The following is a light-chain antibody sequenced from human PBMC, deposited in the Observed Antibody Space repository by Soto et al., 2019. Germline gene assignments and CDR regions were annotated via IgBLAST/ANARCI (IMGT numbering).Light chain of an antibody. CDR2: EVT. J-gene: IGLJ2*01. CDR1: SSDVGGYHY. Sequence: QSVLTQPPSASGSPGQSVTISCTGTSSDVGGYHYVSWYQQHPGKAPKLMIHEVTKRPSGVPDRFSGSKSGNTASLTVSGLQCEDEADYYCSSYAGSNNLVFGGGTKLTVL. CDR3: SSYAGSNNLV. V-gene: IGLV2-8*01.